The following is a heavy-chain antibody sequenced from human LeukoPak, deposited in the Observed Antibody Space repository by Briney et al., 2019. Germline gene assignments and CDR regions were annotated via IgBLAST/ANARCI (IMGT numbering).Heavy chain of an antibody. CDR2: IYSGGST. CDR3: AMPRGTWGTGSDY. CDR1: GFTVSSNY. V-gene: IGHV3-66*01. J-gene: IGHJ4*02. D-gene: IGHD6-25*01. Sequence: SGGSLRLSCAASGFTVSSNYMSWVRQAPGKGLEWVSVIYSGGSTYYADSVKGRFTISRDNSKNTLYLQMNSLRAEDTAVYYCAMPRGTWGTGSDYWGQGTLVTVSS.